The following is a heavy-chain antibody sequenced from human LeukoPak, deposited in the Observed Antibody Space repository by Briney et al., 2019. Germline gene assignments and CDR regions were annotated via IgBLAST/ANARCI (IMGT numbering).Heavy chain of an antibody. V-gene: IGHV3-66*01. CDR1: GFTVSSIY. CDR2: IYSGGST. D-gene: IGHD1-1*01. Sequence: GGSLRLSCAASGFTVSSIYMSWVRQAPGKGLEWVSVIYSGGSTYYADSVKGRFTISRDNSKNTLYLQMNSLRAEDTAVYYCAQYTTYYYGMDVWGQGTTVTVSS. J-gene: IGHJ6*02. CDR3: AQYTTYYYGMDV.